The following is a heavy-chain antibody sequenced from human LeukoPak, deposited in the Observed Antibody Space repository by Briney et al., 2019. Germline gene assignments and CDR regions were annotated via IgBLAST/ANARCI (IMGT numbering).Heavy chain of an antibody. J-gene: IGHJ4*02. V-gene: IGHV4-39*02. D-gene: IGHD6-19*01. CDR3: ASHPYSSGWYVDY. Sequence: PSETLSLTCTVSGGXITSRSYYWGWIRQPPGKGLEWIANIYYSGSTYYNPSLKSRVTISVDTSKNHFSLKVNSVTAADTAVYYCASHPYSSGWYVDYWGQGTLVTVSS. CDR1: GGXITSRSYY. CDR2: IYYSGST.